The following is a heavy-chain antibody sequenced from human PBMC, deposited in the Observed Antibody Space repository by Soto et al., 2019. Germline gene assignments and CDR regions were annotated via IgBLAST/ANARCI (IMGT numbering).Heavy chain of an antibody. J-gene: IGHJ4*02. CDR3: ARRRIVVVPAAPPLDY. CDR2: IYYSGST. CDR1: GGSISSSSYY. V-gene: IGHV4-39*01. Sequence: QLQLLESGPGLVKPSETLSLTCTVSGGSISSSSYYWGWIRQPPGKGLEWIGSIYYSGSTYYNPSLRIRVPISVDTSKNQFSLKLSSVTAAYTAVYYCARRRIVVVPAAPPLDYWGQGTLVTVSS. D-gene: IGHD2-2*01.